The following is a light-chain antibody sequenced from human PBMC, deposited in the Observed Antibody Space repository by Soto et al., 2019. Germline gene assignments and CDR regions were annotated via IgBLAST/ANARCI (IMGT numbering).Light chain of an antibody. J-gene: IGLJ3*02. V-gene: IGLV2-14*01. Sequence: QSALTQPASVSGSPGQSITISCTGTSSDVGGYNYVSWYQQHPGKAPKLMIYEVSNRPSGVSNRFSGSKSGNTASLTISGLQAEDEADYYCCSYTSCSTRVFGGGTKLTVL. CDR1: SSDVGGYNY. CDR3: CSYTSCSTRV. CDR2: EVS.